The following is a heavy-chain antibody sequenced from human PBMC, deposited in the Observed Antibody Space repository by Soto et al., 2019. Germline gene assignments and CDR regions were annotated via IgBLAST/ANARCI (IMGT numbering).Heavy chain of an antibody. V-gene: IGHV3-21*01. Sequence: GGSLRLSCAASGFTFSSYSMNWVRQAPGKGLEWVSSISSSSSYIYYADSVKGRFTISRDNAKNSLYLQMNSLRAEDTAVYYCARPYYYDSSGYYYYYYYGMDVWGQVTTVTVSS. J-gene: IGHJ6*02. CDR3: ARPYYYDSSGYYYYYYYGMDV. CDR2: ISSSSSYI. D-gene: IGHD3-22*01. CDR1: GFTFSSYS.